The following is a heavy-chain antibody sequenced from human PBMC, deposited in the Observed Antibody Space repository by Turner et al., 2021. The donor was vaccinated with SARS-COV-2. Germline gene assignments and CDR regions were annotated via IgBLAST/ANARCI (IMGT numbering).Heavy chain of an antibody. CDR2: MKTKSGNT. CDR1: GYTFTSYD. J-gene: IGHJ4*02. Sequence: QVQLVQSWAEVNKPGSSVKVSCKASGYTFTSYDINWVRQATGQGLEWMGWMKTKSGNTGNEQKVQGRVTMTRKNYISTDYMELSSLRSEDKAVYYCARTFTAMVRVDYWGQGTLVTVS. V-gene: IGHV1-8*01. CDR3: ARTFTAMVRVDY. D-gene: IGHD5-18*01.